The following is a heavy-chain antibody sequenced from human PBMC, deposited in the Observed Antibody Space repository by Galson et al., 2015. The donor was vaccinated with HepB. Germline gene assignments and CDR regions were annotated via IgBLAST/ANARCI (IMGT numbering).Heavy chain of an antibody. D-gene: IGHD3-10*01. CDR2: ININTGNP. J-gene: IGHJ5*02. V-gene: IGHV7-4-1*02. Sequence: SVKVSCKASGYTFTRYAINWVRQAPGQGLEWMGWININTGNPTYAQGFAGRFVFSFDTSVSTAYLQISSLKAEDTAVYYCARTPYYGSGNYYNVWFDPWGQGTLVIVSS. CDR1: GYTFTRYA. CDR3: ARTPYYGSGNYYNVWFDP.